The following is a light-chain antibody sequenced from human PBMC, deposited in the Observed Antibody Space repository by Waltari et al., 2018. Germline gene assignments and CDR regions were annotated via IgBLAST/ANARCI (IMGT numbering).Light chain of an antibody. CDR2: KDS. V-gene: IGLV3-25*03. Sequence: SYELTQPPSVSVSPGQPARITCSGDSLPKQFASSYQQKPGQAPLLVIYKDSERPSGIPERFSGSSSGTTVTLTISGVQAEDEADYYCQSADSGGSVVFGGGTKLTVL. CDR1: SLPKQF. CDR3: QSADSGGSVV. J-gene: IGLJ2*01.